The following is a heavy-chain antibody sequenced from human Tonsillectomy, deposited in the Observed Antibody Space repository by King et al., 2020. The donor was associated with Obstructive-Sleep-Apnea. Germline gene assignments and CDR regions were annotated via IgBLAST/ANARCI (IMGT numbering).Heavy chain of an antibody. V-gene: IGHV1-2*04. CDR3: ARDANALGYCSSTSCSPFDP. CDR2: INPNSGGT. CDR1: GYTFTGYY. D-gene: IGHD2-2*01. J-gene: IGHJ5*02. Sequence: VQLVESGAEVKKPGASVKVSCKASGYTFTGYYIHWVRQAPGQGLEWMGWINPNSGGTNYAQTFQDWVTMTRDTSISTAYMELSRLRSDDTAVYYCARDANALGYCSSTSCSPFDPWGQGTLVTVSS.